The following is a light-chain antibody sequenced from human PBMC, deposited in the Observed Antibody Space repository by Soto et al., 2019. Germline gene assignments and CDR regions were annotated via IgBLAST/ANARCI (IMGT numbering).Light chain of an antibody. V-gene: IGKV1-5*03. CDR1: QSISAW. CDR3: QQYNSNPLT. J-gene: IGKJ4*01. CDR2: KAS. Sequence: DIQMTQSPSTLSASVGDRVIITCRASQSISAWLAWYQQKPGKAPKLLIYKASSLESGVPSRFSGSGSGTGFTLTISGLQPDDFATYYCQQYNSNPLTFGGGTKVEIK.